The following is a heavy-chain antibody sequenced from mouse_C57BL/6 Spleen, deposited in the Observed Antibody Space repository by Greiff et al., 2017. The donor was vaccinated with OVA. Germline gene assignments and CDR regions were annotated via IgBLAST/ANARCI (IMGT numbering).Heavy chain of an antibody. D-gene: IGHD1-2*01. CDR2: INPNYGTT. CDR1: GYSFPDYN. V-gene: IGHV1-39*01. Sequence: EVQLQQSGPELVKPGASVKISCKASGYSFPDYNMNWVKQSNGKSLEWIGVINPNYGTTSYNQQFKGKATLTVDQSSSIAYMQLNSLTSGDSAVYYGAKSGYGGDYAMDYWGQGTSVTVSS. J-gene: IGHJ4*01. CDR3: AKSGYGGDYAMDY.